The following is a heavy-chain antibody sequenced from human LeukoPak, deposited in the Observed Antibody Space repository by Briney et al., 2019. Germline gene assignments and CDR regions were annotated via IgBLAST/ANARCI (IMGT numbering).Heavy chain of an antibody. CDR3: ARDPPRIAVAGYFDY. CDR2: ISAYNGNT. D-gene: IGHD6-19*01. V-gene: IGHV1-18*01. J-gene: IGHJ4*02. Sequence: SVRVSCKASGYTFTSYGISWVRQAPGQGLEWMGWISAYNGNTNYAQKLQGRVTMTTDTSTSTAYMELRSLRSDDTAVYYCARDPPRIAVAGYFDYWGQGTLVTVSS. CDR1: GYTFTSYG.